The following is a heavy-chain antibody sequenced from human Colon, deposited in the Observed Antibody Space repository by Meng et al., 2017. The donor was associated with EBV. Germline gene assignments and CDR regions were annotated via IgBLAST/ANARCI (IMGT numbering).Heavy chain of an antibody. D-gene: IGHD6-6*01. Sequence: QVQLAESGXGVVQPXRSLRLSCVARGFTFSSYGMHWVRQAPGKGLEWLAVISYHETNKYYGDSVKGRFTISRDNYRNTLYLQMNSLRVEDKAVYYCAKGRSRPDYWGQGTLVTVSS. J-gene: IGHJ4*02. V-gene: IGHV3-30*18. CDR3: AKGRSRPDY. CDR1: GFTFSSYG. CDR2: ISYHETNK.